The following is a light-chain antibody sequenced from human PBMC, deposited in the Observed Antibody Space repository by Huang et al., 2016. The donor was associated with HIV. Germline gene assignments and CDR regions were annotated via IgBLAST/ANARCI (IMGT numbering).Light chain of an antibody. Sequence: DIQMTQSPSSLSASVGDRVTITCWASQSIRRYLNWYQQKPGKAPKVLIYAASNLQSGGPSRFSGSGSETDFTITISRLQPEDFATYYCQQSYSTPWTFGQGTKVEIK. CDR2: AAS. CDR1: QSIRRY. V-gene: IGKV1-39*01. CDR3: QQSYSTPWT. J-gene: IGKJ1*01.